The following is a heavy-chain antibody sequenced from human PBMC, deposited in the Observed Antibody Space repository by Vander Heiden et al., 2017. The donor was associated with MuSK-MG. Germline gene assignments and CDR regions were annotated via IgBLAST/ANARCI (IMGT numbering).Heavy chain of an antibody. D-gene: IGHD6-13*01. Sequence: QVQLVESGGGVVQPGRSLRLSCEASRFTFSSYPMHWVRQAPGKGLEWVAVISTDGRDRKCEDSVKGRFTISRDNSKNTLYLEMNSLRPEGTAVYYCARDGQIAAAAYYFDHWGQGALVTVSS. CDR2: ISTDGRDR. CDR3: ARDGQIAAAAYYFDH. CDR1: RFTFSSYP. V-gene: IGHV3-30*04. J-gene: IGHJ4*02.